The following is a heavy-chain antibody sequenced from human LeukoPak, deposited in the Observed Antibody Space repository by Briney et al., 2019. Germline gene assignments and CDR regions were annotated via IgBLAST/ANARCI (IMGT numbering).Heavy chain of an antibody. D-gene: IGHD3-9*01. Sequence: PGGSLRLSCAASGFSFSSNSMNWVRQAPGKGLGWVSYISGSSSTIYYADSVKSRFTISRDNAKNSLYLQMNSLRAEDTAVYYCVTNFDPDVDWGQGTLVTVSS. CDR1: GFSFSSNS. CDR3: VTNFDPDVD. CDR2: ISGSSSTI. V-gene: IGHV3-48*01. J-gene: IGHJ4*02.